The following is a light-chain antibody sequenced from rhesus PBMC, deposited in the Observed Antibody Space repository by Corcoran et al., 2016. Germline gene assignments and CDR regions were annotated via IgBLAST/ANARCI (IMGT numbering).Light chain of an antibody. J-gene: IGKJ3*01. CDR2: AVS. V-gene: IGKV2-90*01. CDR1: QSLLDSDGYTC. CDR3: MQSIEFPFT. Sequence: DIVMTQTPLSLPVTPGEPASISCRSSQSLLDSDGYTCLDWYLQKPGQSPQLLIYAVSNRVSGVPDRFSGSGSGTEFTLKISRVEAEDVGVYDCMQSIEFPFTFGPGTKLDIK.